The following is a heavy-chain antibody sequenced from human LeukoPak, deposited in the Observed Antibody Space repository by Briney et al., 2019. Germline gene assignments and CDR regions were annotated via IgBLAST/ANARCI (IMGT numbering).Heavy chain of an antibody. J-gene: IGHJ6*02. D-gene: IGHD4-11*01. Sequence: TTSETLSLTCTVSGGSISSYYWSWIRQPPGKGLEWIGYIYYSGSTNYNPSLKSRVTISVDTSKNQFSLKLSSVTAADTAVYYCAGTGQMTTLRNYYGMDVWGQGTTVTVSS. V-gene: IGHV4-59*12. CDR2: IYYSGST. CDR1: GGSISSYY. CDR3: AGTGQMTTLRNYYGMDV.